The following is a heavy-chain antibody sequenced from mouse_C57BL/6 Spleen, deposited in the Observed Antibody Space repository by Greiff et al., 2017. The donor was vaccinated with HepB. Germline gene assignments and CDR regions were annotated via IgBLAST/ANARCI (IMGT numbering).Heavy chain of an antibody. V-gene: IGHV14-1*01. CDR3: ALIYDGYYLSFAY. CDR1: GFNIKDYY. D-gene: IGHD2-3*01. J-gene: IGHJ3*01. Sequence: EVQLQQSGAELVRPGASVKLSCTASGFNIKDYYMHWVKQRPEQGLEWIGRIDPEDGDTEYAPKFQGKATLTADKSSSTAYMQLSSLTSEDSAVYFCALIYDGYYLSFAYWGQGTLVTVSA. CDR2: IDPEDGDT.